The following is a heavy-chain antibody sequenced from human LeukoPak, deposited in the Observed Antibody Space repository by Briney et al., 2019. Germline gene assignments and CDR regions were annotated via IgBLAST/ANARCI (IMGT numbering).Heavy chain of an antibody. D-gene: IGHD4-17*01. CDR3: AKDGGVPTVITFRGAFDI. J-gene: IGHJ3*02. CDR2: ISGSGGST. CDR1: GFTFSSYG. V-gene: IGHV3-23*01. Sequence: PGGSLRLSCAASGFTFSSYGTSWVRQAPGKGLECVSAISGSGGSTYYADSVKGRFTISRDNSKNTLYLQMNSLRAEDTAVYYCAKDGGVPTVITFRGAFDIWGQGTMVTVSS.